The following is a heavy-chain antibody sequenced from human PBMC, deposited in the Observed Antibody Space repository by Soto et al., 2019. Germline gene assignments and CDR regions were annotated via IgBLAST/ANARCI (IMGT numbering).Heavy chain of an antibody. V-gene: IGHV3-21*01. Sequence: EVQLVESGGGLVKPGGSPRLSCAASGFTFSTYSMNWVRQAPGKGLEWVSSITSSSNYIYYADSVKGRFTISRDNVKNSLYLQMNSLRAEDTAIYYCARVDYYDSSDGMDVWGQGTTVTVSS. CDR3: ARVDYYDSSDGMDV. CDR2: ITSSSNYI. J-gene: IGHJ6*02. D-gene: IGHD3-22*01. CDR1: GFTFSTYS.